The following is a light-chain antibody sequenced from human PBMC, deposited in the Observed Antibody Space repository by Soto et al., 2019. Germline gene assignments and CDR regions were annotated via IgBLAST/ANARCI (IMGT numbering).Light chain of an antibody. CDR3: QHYDRYSET. V-gene: IGKV1-5*01. CDR1: QDINGR. Sequence: IQMTQSPSSLSSSIGDRVTITCRASQDINGRLNWYQQTRGRVPKLLISDASTLDSGVPSRFRGSGFGTEFTLTINSLQPDDFATYYCQHYDRYSETFGQGTKVDI. CDR2: DAS. J-gene: IGKJ1*01.